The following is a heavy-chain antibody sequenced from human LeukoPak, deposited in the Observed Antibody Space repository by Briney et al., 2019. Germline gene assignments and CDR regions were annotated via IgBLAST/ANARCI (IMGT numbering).Heavy chain of an antibody. CDR1: GGSISSGGNP. V-gene: IGHV4-30-2*01. CDR3: ARGRRNVVITTYFQH. J-gene: IGHJ1*01. D-gene: IGHD3-22*01. CDR2: IYHSGST. Sequence: PSETLSLTCGVSGGSISSGGNPWSWIRQAPGKGLEWIGYIYHSGSTYYNPSLKSRVTISVDTSKNQFSLKLSSVTAADTAVYYCARGRRNVVITTYFQHWGQGTLVTVSS.